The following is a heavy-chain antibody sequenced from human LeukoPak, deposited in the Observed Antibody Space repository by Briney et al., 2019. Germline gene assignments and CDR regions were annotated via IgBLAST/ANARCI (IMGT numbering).Heavy chain of an antibody. CDR3: ASRYCSSTSCYHFNWFDP. Sequence: SVKVSCKASGGTFSSYAISWVRQAPGRGLEWMGGIIPIFGTANYAQKFQGRVTITADESTSTAYMELSSLRSEDTAVYYCASRYCSSTSCYHFNWFDPWGQGTLVTVSS. CDR1: GGTFSSYA. D-gene: IGHD2-2*01. V-gene: IGHV1-69*01. CDR2: IIPIFGTA. J-gene: IGHJ5*02.